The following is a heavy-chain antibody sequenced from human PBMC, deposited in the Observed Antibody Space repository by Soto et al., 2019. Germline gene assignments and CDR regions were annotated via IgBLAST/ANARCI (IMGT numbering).Heavy chain of an antibody. CDR2: ISAYNGNT. CDR3: ARDDTLYYDFWSGYSGKFDY. D-gene: IGHD3-3*01. Sequence: ASVKVSCKASGYTFTSYGISWVRPAPGQGLEWMGWISAYNGNTNYAQKLQGRVTMTTDTSTSTAYMELRSLRSDDTAVYYCARDDTLYYDFWSGYSGKFDYWGQGTLVTGSS. V-gene: IGHV1-18*01. CDR1: GYTFTSYG. J-gene: IGHJ4*02.